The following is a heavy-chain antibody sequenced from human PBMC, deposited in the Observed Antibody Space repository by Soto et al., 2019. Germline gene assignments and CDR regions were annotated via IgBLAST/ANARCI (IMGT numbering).Heavy chain of an antibody. CDR3: ARDRRYCSGGSCYQNFDY. Sequence: SVKVSCKASGGTFSSYATSWVRQAPGQGLEWMGGIIPIFGTANYAQKFQGRVTITADKSTSTAYMELSSLRSEDTAVYYCARDRRYCSGGSCYQNFDYWGQGTLVTVSS. D-gene: IGHD2-15*01. CDR2: IIPIFGTA. J-gene: IGHJ4*02. V-gene: IGHV1-69*06. CDR1: GGTFSSYA.